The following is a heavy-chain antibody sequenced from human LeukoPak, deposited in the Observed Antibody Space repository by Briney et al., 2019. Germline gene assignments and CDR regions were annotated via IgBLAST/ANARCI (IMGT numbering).Heavy chain of an antibody. J-gene: IGHJ5*02. D-gene: IGHD2-2*01. CDR2: IYTSGST. V-gene: IGHV4-4*07. CDR3: ARGEYQLPLNWFDP. CDR1: GGSISSYY. Sequence: PSETLSLTCTVSGGSISSYYWSWIRQPAGKGLGWIGRIYTSGSTNYNPSLKSRVTMSVDTSKNQFSLKLSSVTAADTAVYYCARGEYQLPLNWFDPWGQGTLVTVSS.